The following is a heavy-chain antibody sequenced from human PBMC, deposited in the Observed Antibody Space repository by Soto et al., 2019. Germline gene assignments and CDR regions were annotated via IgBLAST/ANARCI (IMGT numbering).Heavy chain of an antibody. V-gene: IGHV3-33*01. CDR1: GFTFSSYG. J-gene: IGHJ6*02. D-gene: IGHD6-13*01. CDR3: GREDSTYYYGMDV. Sequence: QVQLVESGGGVVQPGRSLRLSCAASGFTFSSYGMHWVRQAPGKGLEWVALIWYDGSNKYYADAVKGRFTISRDNSKNTLYMQMNSLRAEDTAVYYCGREDSTYYYGMDVWGQGSTVTVSS. CDR2: IWYDGSNK.